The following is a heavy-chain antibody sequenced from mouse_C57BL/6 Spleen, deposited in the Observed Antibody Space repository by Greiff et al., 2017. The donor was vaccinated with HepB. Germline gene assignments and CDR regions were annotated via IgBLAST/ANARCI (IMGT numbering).Heavy chain of an antibody. V-gene: IGHV1-64*01. CDR1: GYTFTSYW. J-gene: IGHJ3*01. CDR3: AIYYDYDGCAY. CDR2: IHPNSGST. Sequence: QVQLQQPGAELVKPGASVKLSCKASGYTFTSYWMHWVKQRPGPGLEWIGMIHPNSGSTNYNEKFKSKATLTVDTSSSTAYMQLSSLTSEDSAVYYCAIYYDYDGCAYWGQGTLVTVSA. D-gene: IGHD2-4*01.